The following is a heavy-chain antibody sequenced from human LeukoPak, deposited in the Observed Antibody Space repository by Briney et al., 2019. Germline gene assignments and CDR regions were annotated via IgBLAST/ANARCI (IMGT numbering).Heavy chain of an antibody. CDR3: ARNQQLGGHSYYYYGMDV. CDR2: IWYDGSNK. Sequence: PGGSLRLSCAASGFTFSSYAMHWVRQAPGKGLEWVAVIWYDGSNKYYADSVKGRFTISRDNSKNTLYLQMNSLRADDTAIYYCARNQQLGGHSYYYYGMDVWGQGTTVTVSS. CDR1: GFTFSSYA. D-gene: IGHD3-16*01. J-gene: IGHJ6*02. V-gene: IGHV3-33*08.